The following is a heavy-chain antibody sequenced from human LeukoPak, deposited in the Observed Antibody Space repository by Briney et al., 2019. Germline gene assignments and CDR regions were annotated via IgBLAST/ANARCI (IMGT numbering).Heavy chain of an antibody. V-gene: IGHV1-69*05. CDR3: ARSLLPNYSPPYYYYMDV. Sequence: SVKVSCKASGGTFSSYAISWVRQAPGQGLEWMGGIIPIFGTASYAQKFQGRVTITTDESTSTAYMELSSLRSEDTAVYYCARSLLPNYSPPYYYYMDVWGKGTTVTVSS. J-gene: IGHJ6*03. D-gene: IGHD2-15*01. CDR2: IIPIFGTA. CDR1: GGTFSSYA.